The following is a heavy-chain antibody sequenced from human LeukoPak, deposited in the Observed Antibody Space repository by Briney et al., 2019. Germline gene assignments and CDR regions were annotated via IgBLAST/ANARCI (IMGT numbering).Heavy chain of an antibody. CDR1: GFSLSNYA. CDR2: IWYDGSNE. V-gene: IGHV3-33*01. D-gene: IGHD3-3*01. Sequence: TGGSLRLSCAASGFSLSNYAMHWVRQTPGKGPEWVAVIWYDGSNEYYSEFVKGRFAISRDTSRNTLYPQMNNVRAEDTAVYFCARDPGLRLDSWGQGTLVTVS. CDR3: ARDPGLRLDS. J-gene: IGHJ4*02.